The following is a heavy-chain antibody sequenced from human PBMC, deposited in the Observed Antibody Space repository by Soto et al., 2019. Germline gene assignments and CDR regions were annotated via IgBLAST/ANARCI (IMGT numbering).Heavy chain of an antibody. V-gene: IGHV1-3*01. CDR3: ATHAGYSSGWPAGAFDI. CDR2: INAANGNT. J-gene: IGHJ3*02. D-gene: IGHD6-19*01. Sequence: ASVKVSCKASGYSFTNYAMHWVRQAPGQRLEWMGWINAANGNTEYSQNLQGRVTITRDTSTDTAYMELSSLGSEDTAVYYCATHAGYSSGWPAGAFDIWGQGTMVTVSS. CDR1: GYSFTNYA.